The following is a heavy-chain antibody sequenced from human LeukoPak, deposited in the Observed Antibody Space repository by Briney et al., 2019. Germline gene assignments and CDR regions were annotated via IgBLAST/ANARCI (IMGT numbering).Heavy chain of an antibody. Sequence: ASVKVSCKASGYTFTSYGISWVRQAPGQGLEWMGWISAYNGNTNYAQKLQGRVTMTTDTSTSTAYMELRSLRSDDTAVYYCARARSGFYGDYDWFDPWGQGTLVTVSS. CDR1: GYTFTSYG. V-gene: IGHV1-18*01. CDR2: ISAYNGNT. D-gene: IGHD4-17*01. CDR3: ARARSGFYGDYDWFDP. J-gene: IGHJ5*02.